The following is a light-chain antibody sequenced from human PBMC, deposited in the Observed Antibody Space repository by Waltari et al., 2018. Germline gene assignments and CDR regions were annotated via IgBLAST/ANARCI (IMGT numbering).Light chain of an antibody. Sequence: QSALTQPRSVSGSPGQSVTISCTGTSSDVGAYNYVSWYQQHPARAPQLMIYDVSERPPVVPPGFSGSKSGNTATLTISGRQAGDGADYYCCSYAGSSTLVFGGGTTLTVV. V-gene: IGLV2-11*01. CDR1: SSDVGAYNY. CDR2: DVS. J-gene: IGLJ3*02. CDR3: CSYAGSSTLV.